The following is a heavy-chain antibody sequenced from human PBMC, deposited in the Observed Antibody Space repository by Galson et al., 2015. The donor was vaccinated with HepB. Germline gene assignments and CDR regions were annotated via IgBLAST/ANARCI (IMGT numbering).Heavy chain of an antibody. CDR2: INPNSGGT. J-gene: IGHJ3*02. D-gene: IGHD7-27*01. CDR1: GYTFTGYY. Sequence: SVKVSCKASGYTFTGYYMHWVRQAPGQGLEWMGWINPNSGGTNYAQKFQGWVTMTRDTSISTAYMELSRLRSDDTAVYYCARALGKQMGADAFDIWGQGTMVTVSS. CDR3: ARALGKQMGADAFDI. V-gene: IGHV1-2*04.